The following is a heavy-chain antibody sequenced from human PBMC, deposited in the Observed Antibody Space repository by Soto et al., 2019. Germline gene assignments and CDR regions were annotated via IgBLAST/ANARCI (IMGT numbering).Heavy chain of an antibody. CDR3: ARAAPGVAVAADY. J-gene: IGHJ4*02. CDR2: TRNKVNSYTT. V-gene: IGHV3-72*01. CDR1: GFTLSDHY. D-gene: IGHD6-19*01. Sequence: EVQLVESGGGLVQPGGSLRLSCATSGFTLSDHYMDWVRQAPGKGLEWVGRTRNKVNSYTTEYAATVNGRFTISRDDSKNLLYLQMNSLKTEDTAVYYCARAAPGVAVAADYWGQGTLVTVSS.